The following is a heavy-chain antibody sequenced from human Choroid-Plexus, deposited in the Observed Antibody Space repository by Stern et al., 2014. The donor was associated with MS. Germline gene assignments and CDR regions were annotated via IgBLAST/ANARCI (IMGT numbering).Heavy chain of an antibody. CDR2: VSYDGSNK. V-gene: IGHV3-30*18. CDR3: AKDRQYLTYFFDH. Sequence: VHLVESGGGVVRPGRPLRLSCVASGFTFGSCAMHWVRQAPGKGLEWGAGVSYDGSNKYYADSVKGRFTISRDNSQNTLYMQMSSLRPEDTAVYYCAKDRQYLTYFFDHWGQGSLVTVSS. J-gene: IGHJ5*02. D-gene: IGHD2/OR15-2a*01. CDR1: GFTFGSCA.